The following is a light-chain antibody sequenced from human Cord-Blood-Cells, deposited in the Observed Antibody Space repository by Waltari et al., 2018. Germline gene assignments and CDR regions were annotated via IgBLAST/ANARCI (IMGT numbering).Light chain of an antibody. CDR1: TSVLYSSNNKNY. CDR2: WGS. CDR3: QQYYSTPFT. J-gene: IGKJ3*01. V-gene: IGKV4-1*01. Sequence: DIVITQSPDSLPVSLGERATINCKSSTSVLYSSNNKNYIAWYQQKPGQPPKLLIYWGSTLESGVPDRFSGSGSGTDVTLTISSLQAEDVAVYYCQQYYSTPFTSGPGTKVDI.